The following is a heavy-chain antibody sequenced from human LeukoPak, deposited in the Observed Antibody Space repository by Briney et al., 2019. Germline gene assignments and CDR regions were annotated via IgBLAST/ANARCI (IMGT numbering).Heavy chain of an antibody. CDR2: IYYSGST. Sequence: SETLSLTCAVSGGSISSGGYYWSWIRQHPGKGLEWIGYIYYSGSTYYNPSLKSRVTISVDTSKNQFSLKLSSVTAADTAVYYCARRDSTPGSDAFDIWGQGTMVTVSS. D-gene: IGHD2-2*01. CDR3: ARRDSTPGSDAFDI. V-gene: IGHV4-31*11. J-gene: IGHJ3*02. CDR1: GGSISSGGYY.